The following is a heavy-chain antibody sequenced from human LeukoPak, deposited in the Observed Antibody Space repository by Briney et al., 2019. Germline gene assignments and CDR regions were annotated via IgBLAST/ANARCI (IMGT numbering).Heavy chain of an antibody. D-gene: IGHD5-18*01. CDR3: ARDTSGYTFDD. CDR2: ISATSNYI. CDR1: GFTFSSYS. Sequence: GGSLRLSCAASGFTFSSYSMNWVGQAPGKGLEWVSSISATSNYIYYADSVKGRFTISRDNAKNSLYLQMNSLRAEDTAVYYCARDTSGYTFDDWGQGTLVTVSS. J-gene: IGHJ4*02. V-gene: IGHV3-21*01.